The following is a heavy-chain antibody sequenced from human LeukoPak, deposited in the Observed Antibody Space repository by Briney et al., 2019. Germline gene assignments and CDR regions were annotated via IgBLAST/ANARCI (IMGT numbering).Heavy chain of an antibody. D-gene: IGHD7-27*01. CDR1: GFTFSSYS. CDR2: VSYDGSNK. Sequence: LTGGSLRLSCAASGFTFSSYSMNWVRQAPGKGLEWVAVVSYDGSNKYYADSVKGRFTISRDNSKNTLYLQMNSLRAEDTAVYYCVKDWGNWGYGYYFDHWGQGTLVTVSS. J-gene: IGHJ4*02. V-gene: IGHV3-30*18. CDR3: VKDWGNWGYGYYFDH.